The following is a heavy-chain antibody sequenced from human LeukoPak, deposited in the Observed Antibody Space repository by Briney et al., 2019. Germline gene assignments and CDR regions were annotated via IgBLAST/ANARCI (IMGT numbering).Heavy chain of an antibody. Sequence: GGSLRLSCAASGFTFSTYAMNWVRQAPGKGLEWVAVISYDGSSKYYADSVKGRFTISRDNSKNTLYLQMNSLRAEDMATYYCARDSPLLTVWGQGTLVTVSS. CDR3: ARDSPLLTV. V-gene: IGHV3-30-3*01. J-gene: IGHJ4*02. CDR1: GFTFSTYA. D-gene: IGHD3-9*01. CDR2: ISYDGSSK.